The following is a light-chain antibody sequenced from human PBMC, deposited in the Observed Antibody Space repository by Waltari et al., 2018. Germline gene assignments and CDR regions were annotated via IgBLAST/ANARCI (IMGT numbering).Light chain of an antibody. V-gene: IGLV3-1*01. Sequence: SYELTQPPSVSVSPGQTASITCSGDILGNKYASWYQQKPGQSPLLVIYQDTKRPSEIPELFSGSKSANAATLTITGTQAIDEADYYCQALGTGAWVFGGGTKLTVL. CDR3: QALGTGAWV. CDR2: QDT. CDR1: ILGNKY. J-gene: IGLJ3*02.